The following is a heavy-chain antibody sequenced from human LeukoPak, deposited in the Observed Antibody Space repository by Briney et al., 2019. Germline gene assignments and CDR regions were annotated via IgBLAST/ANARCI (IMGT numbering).Heavy chain of an antibody. D-gene: IGHD7-27*01. CDR2: IYPGDSDT. V-gene: IGHV5-51*01. CDR1: GYSFTSYW. J-gene: IGHJ4*02. Sequence: VESLKISCEGSGYSFTSYWIGWVRQMPGKGLEWMGIIYPGDSDTRYSPSFQGQVTISADKSISTAYLQWSSLKASDTAMYYCARHLGSAISPVGYCDYWGQGTLVTVSS. CDR3: ARHLGSAISPVGYCDY.